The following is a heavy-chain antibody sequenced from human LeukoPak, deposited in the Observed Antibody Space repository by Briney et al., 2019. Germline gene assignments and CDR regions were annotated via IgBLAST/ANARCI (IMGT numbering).Heavy chain of an antibody. D-gene: IGHD6-13*01. CDR2: IYYSGRT. CDR1: GGSVSSGSYY. V-gene: IGHV4-61*01. Sequence: SETLSLTCTVSGGSVSSGSYYWSWNRQPPGKGLEWIGYIYYSGRTNYNPSLKSRVTISVDTSKNQFSLKLSSVTAADTALYYCARVRIPEAGGFDPWGQGTLVTVSS. CDR3: ARVRIPEAGGFDP. J-gene: IGHJ5*02.